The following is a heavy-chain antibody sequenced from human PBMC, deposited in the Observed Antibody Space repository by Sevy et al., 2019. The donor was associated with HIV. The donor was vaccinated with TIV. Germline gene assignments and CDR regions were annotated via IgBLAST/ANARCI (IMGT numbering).Heavy chain of an antibody. Sequence: SETLSLTCTVSGGSISSYYWSWIRQPAGKGLEWIGRIYTSGSTNYTPSLKSRVTMSVDTSKNQFSLKLSSVTAADTAVYYCARDRGAAAGGNWFDPWGQGTLVTVSS. V-gene: IGHV4-4*07. J-gene: IGHJ5*02. CDR3: ARDRGAAAGGNWFDP. D-gene: IGHD6-13*01. CDR2: IYTSGST. CDR1: GGSISSYY.